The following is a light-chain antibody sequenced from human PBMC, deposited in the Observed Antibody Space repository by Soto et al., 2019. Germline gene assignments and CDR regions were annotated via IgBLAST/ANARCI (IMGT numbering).Light chain of an antibody. CDR2: RAS. J-gene: IGKJ1*01. CDR3: QQTYLSPPT. Sequence: DIQMTQSPSSLSASVGDRVSITCRASQNIGNFLNWYQHEPGKAPKLLLSRASNLQSWVPSGFSGSGSGTDFTLTISSLQPEDFATYYCQQTYLSPPTFGQGTKVEI. CDR1: QNIGNF. V-gene: IGKV1-39*01.